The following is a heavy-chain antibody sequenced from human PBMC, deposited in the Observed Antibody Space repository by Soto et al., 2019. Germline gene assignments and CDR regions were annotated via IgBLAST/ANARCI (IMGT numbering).Heavy chain of an antibody. V-gene: IGHV3-48*03. CDR1: GFTFSYYE. CDR2: ISHTDRLT. D-gene: IGHD6-13*01. J-gene: IGHJ5*02. CDR3: ARDTGRASADL. Sequence: EVQLAESGGDLVQPGGSLRLSCVGSGFTFSYYEMNWVRQAPGKGLARGAVISHTDRLTHYPDSVKGRFTISRDNAPTSLYPEMTSLRVEYTGVYYCARDTGRASADLWGQGPLVTVSS.